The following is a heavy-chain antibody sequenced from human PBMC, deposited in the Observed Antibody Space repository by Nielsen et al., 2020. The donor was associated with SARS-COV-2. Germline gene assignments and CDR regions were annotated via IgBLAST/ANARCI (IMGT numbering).Heavy chain of an antibody. CDR2: ISSNGGST. CDR1: GFTFSSYA. J-gene: IGHJ4*02. V-gene: IGHV3-64*01. Sequence: GESLKISCAASGFTFSSYAMHWVRQAPGKGLEYVSAISSNGGSTYYANSVKGRFTISRDNSKNTLYLQMGSLRAKDMAVYYCARGRIECRWELLFWGQGTLVTVSS. CDR3: ARGRIECRWELLF. D-gene: IGHD1-26*01.